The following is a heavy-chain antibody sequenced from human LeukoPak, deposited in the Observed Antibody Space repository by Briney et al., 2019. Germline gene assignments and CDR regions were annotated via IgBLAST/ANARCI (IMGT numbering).Heavy chain of an antibody. CDR1: GFTLSSYE. CDR3: ASPSFGDY. V-gene: IGHV3-48*03. CDR2: ISPSGSTI. Sequence: GGSLRLSCAASGFTLSSYEMNWVRQAPGKGLEWVSYISPSGSTIYYADSVKGRFTISRDNAKNSLYLQMNSLTAEDTAVYYCASPSFGDYWGQGTLVTVSS. J-gene: IGHJ4*02. D-gene: IGHD3-10*01.